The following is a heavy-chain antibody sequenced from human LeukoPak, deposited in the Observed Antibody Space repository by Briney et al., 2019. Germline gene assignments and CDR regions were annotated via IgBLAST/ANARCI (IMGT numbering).Heavy chain of an antibody. D-gene: IGHD3-10*01. CDR1: GYTFTGYY. CDR2: INPNSGGT. J-gene: IGHJ6*02. Sequence: RASVKVSCKASGYTFTGYYMHWVRQAPGQGLEWMGRINPNSGGTNYAQKFQGRVTMTRDTSISTVYMELSRLRSDDTAVYYCAAWAYVSGNGMDVWGQGTTVTVSS. V-gene: IGHV1-2*06. CDR3: AAWAYVSGNGMDV.